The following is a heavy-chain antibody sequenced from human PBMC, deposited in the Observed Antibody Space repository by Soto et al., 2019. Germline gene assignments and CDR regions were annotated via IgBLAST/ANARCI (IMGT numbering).Heavy chain of an antibody. CDR3: ARGEGRLVGTWFDP. Sequence: SETLSLTCDVYGGTFSRYYWNWIRQPPGKGLEWLGEINHSGSTNYNPSLESRVTISLDTSKTQFSLKLTSVTAADTAVYYCARGEGRLVGTWFDPWGQGXLVTV. V-gene: IGHV4-34*01. D-gene: IGHD1-7*01. J-gene: IGHJ5*02. CDR2: INHSGST. CDR1: GGTFSRYY.